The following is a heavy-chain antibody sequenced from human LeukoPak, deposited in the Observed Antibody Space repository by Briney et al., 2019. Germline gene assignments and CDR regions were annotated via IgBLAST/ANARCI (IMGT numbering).Heavy chain of an antibody. D-gene: IGHD3-3*01. Sequence: HAGGSLRLSCAASGFTFSSYAMSWVRQAPGKGLEWVSAISGSGGSTYYADSVKGRFTISRDNSKNTLYLQMNSLRAEDTAVYYCAKDPRLTDYDFWSGPDDYYGMDVWGQGTTVTVSS. CDR1: GFTFSSYA. CDR3: AKDPRLTDYDFWSGPDDYYGMDV. J-gene: IGHJ6*02. CDR2: ISGSGGST. V-gene: IGHV3-23*01.